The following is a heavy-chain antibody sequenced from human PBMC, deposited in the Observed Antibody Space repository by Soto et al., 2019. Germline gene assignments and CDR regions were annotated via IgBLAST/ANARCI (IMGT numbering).Heavy chain of an antibody. J-gene: IGHJ4*02. V-gene: IGHV4-39*01. CDR3: ARPGAAAGLDY. D-gene: IGHD6-13*01. CDR2: IYDSGST. CDR1: GGSISSSSYY. Sequence: QLQLQESGPGLVKPSETLSLTCTVSGGSISSSSYYWGWIRQPPGKGLEWIGSIYDSGSTYYNPALKSRVTISVDTSKKQFGLKLSSVTAADTAVYYCARPGAAAGLDYWGQGTLVTVSS.